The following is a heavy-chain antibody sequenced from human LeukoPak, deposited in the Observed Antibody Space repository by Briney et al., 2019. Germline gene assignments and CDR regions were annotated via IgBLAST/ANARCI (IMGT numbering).Heavy chain of an antibody. CDR2: ISAYNGNT. V-gene: IGHV1-18*01. D-gene: IGHD3-10*01. J-gene: IGHJ5*02. CDR1: GGTFSSYA. Sequence: GASVKVSCKASGGTFSSYAISWVRQAPGQGLEWMGWISAYNGNTNYAQKLQGRVTMTTDTSTSTAYMELRSLRSDDTAVYYCARSITMVRGPWTDPWGQGTLVTVSS. CDR3: ARSITMVRGPWTDP.